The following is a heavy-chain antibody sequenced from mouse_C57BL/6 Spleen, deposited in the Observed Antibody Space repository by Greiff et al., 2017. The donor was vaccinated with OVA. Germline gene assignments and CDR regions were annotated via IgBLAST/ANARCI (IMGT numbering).Heavy chain of an antibody. CDR1: GFTFSSYT. Sequence: EVKLVESGGGLVKPGGSLKLSCAASGFTFSSYTMSWVRQTPEKRLEWVATISGGGGNTYYPDSVKGRFTISRDNAKNTLYLQMSSLRSEDTALYYCARRSMAFYAMDYWGQGTSVTASS. J-gene: IGHJ4*01. D-gene: IGHD1-1*02. CDR3: ARRSMAFYAMDY. CDR2: ISGGGGNT. V-gene: IGHV5-9*01.